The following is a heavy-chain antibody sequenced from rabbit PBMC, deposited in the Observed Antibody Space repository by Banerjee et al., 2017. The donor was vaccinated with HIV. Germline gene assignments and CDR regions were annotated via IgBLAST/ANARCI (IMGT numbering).Heavy chain of an antibody. J-gene: IGHJ4*01. Sequence: QSLEESGGDLVKPGASLTLTCTASGFSFSSSYYMCWVRQAPGKGLEWIASIGDGSSGSTGYASWAKGRFTISKTSSTTVTLQMTSLTAADTATYFCARDLAGVIGWNFNLWGQGTLVTVS. V-gene: IGHV1S40*01. CDR2: IGDGSSGST. CDR3: ARDLAGVIGWNFNL. CDR1: GFSFSSSYY. D-gene: IGHD4-1*01.